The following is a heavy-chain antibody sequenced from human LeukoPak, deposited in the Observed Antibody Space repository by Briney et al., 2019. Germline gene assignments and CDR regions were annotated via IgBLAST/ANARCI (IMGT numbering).Heavy chain of an antibody. D-gene: IGHD5-18*01. Sequence: SETLSLTCAVYGGSFSGYYWSWVRQPPGKGLEWIGEINHSGSTNYNPSLKSRVTISVDTSKNQFSLKLSSVTAADTAVYYCARGSGYGGYWGQGTLVTVSS. CDR2: INHSGST. V-gene: IGHV4-34*01. CDR1: GGSFSGYY. CDR3: ARGSGYGGY. J-gene: IGHJ4*02.